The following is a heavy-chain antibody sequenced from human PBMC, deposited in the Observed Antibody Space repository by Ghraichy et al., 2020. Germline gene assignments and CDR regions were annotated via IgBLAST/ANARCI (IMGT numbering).Heavy chain of an antibody. Sequence: GESLNISCKGSGYSFTSYWIGWVRQMPGKGLEWMGIIYPGDSDTRYSPSFQGQVTISADKSISTAYLQWSSLKASDTTMYYCARIRYCSGGSCYPYYFDYWGQGTLVTVSS. D-gene: IGHD2-15*01. CDR3: ARIRYCSGGSCYPYYFDY. V-gene: IGHV5-51*01. J-gene: IGHJ4*02. CDR1: GYSFTSYW. CDR2: IYPGDSDT.